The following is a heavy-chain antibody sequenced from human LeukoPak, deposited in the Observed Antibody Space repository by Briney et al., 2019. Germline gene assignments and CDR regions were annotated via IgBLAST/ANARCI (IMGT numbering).Heavy chain of an antibody. V-gene: IGHV1-18*04. D-gene: IGHD3-10*01. CDR3: ARDGITVVRGDRPPFDF. CDR1: GYTFTNYG. J-gene: IGHJ4*02. CDR2: ISGYNGYI. Sequence: ASVKVSCKTSGYTFTNYGITWVRQAPGQGLEWMGWISGYNGYINYAQKFQGRVTMTTDTSTSTAYMELRSRRSDDTAVYYCARDGITVVRGDRPPFDFWGQGTLVTVSS.